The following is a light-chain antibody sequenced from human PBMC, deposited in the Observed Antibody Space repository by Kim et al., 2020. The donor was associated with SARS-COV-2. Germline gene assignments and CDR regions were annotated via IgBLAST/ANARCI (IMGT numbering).Light chain of an antibody. CDR1: QTISTW. CDR2: DAS. V-gene: IGKV1-5*01. J-gene: IGKJ3*01. Sequence: DIQMTQSPSILSASVGDRVTITCRASQTISTWLAWYQQKPGKPPNALISDASSLESGVPSRFSGSGSGTEFTPTISSLQPDDFATYYCQEYNSDFTFGPGTKVDIK. CDR3: QEYNSDFT.